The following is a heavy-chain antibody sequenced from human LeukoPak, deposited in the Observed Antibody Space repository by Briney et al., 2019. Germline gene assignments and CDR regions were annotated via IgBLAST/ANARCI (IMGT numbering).Heavy chain of an antibody. CDR3: AKSPANYYYYGMDV. Sequence: PGRSLRLSCAASGFTFSSYGMHWVRQAPGKGLEWVSAISGSGGSTYYADSVKGRFTISRDNSKNTLYLQMNSLRAEDTAVYYCAKSPANYYYYGMDVWGQGTTVTVSS. D-gene: IGHD2-2*01. CDR1: GFTFSSYG. V-gene: IGHV3-23*01. J-gene: IGHJ6*02. CDR2: ISGSGGST.